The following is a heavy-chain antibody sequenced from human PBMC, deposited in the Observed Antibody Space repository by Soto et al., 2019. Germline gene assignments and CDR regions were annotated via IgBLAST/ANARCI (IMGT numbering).Heavy chain of an antibody. J-gene: IGHJ5*02. CDR3: VRRHVSATGIDWFDP. V-gene: IGHV1-3*01. Sequence: GASVKVSCKASGYTFTSYCIHWVRQAPGQRLEWMGWINAANGDTKYSPKFQGRVTITRDTSASTAYMELSGLRSEDTAVYYCVRRHVSATGIDWFDPWGQGTLVTVSS. D-gene: IGHD6-13*01. CDR2: INAANGDT. CDR1: GYTFTSYC.